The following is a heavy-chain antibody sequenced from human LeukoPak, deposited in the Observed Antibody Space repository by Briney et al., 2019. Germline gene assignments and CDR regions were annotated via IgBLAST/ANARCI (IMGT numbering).Heavy chain of an antibody. V-gene: IGHV3-23*01. D-gene: IGHD3-16*01. CDR3: AKGVDASGIYYYFYMDV. CDR1: GFTFSNFA. CDR2: ISGSGGSG. Sequence: VGSLRLSCAASGFTFSNFAITWVRQAPGKGLDWVSSISGSGGSGYYVDSVKGRFTISRDKSKNTLYLQMNNLRAEDTAVYYCAKGVDASGIYYYFYMDVWGKGTTVSVSS. J-gene: IGHJ6*03.